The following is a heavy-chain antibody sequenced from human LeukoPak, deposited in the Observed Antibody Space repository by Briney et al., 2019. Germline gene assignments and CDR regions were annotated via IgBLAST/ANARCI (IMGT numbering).Heavy chain of an antibody. CDR3: AQDDYDTSAYYYDENAFDI. CDR2: ISGSGGST. CDR1: GFTFSSYD. V-gene: IGHV3-23*01. Sequence: GGSLRLSCAASGFTFSSYDMSWVRQAPGKGLEWVSGISGSGGSTYYADSVKGRFTISRDNSKNTLYLQMNSLRAEDTAVYYCAQDDYDTSAYYYDENAFDIWGQGTMVTVSS. D-gene: IGHD3-22*01. J-gene: IGHJ3*02.